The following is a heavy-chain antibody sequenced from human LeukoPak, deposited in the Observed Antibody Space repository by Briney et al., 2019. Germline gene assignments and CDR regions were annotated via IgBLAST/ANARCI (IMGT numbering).Heavy chain of an antibody. J-gene: IGHJ4*02. V-gene: IGHV3-7*01. CDR2: IKQDGSEK. Sequence: GGSLRLSCAASGFTFSSYWMSWVRQAPGKGLEWVANIKQDGSEKYYVDSVKGRFTISRDNAKNSLYLQMNSLRTEDTAVYYCARDDSYCGGDCYFGPPDYWGQGTLVTVSS. D-gene: IGHD2-21*02. CDR1: GFTFSSYW. CDR3: ARDDSYCGGDCYFGPPDY.